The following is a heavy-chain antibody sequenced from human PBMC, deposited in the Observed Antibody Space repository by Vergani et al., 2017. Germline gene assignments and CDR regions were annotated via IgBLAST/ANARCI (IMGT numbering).Heavy chain of an antibody. V-gene: IGHV3-48*03. J-gene: IGHJ4*02. CDR1: GFTFSSYE. CDR2: ISSSGSTI. CDR3: ARDGRGWLLRN. Sequence: EVQLVESGGGLVQPGGSLRLSCAASGFTFSSYEMNWVRQAPGKGLEWVSYISSSGSTIYYADSVKGRFTISRDNAKNSLYLQMNSLRAEDTAVYYCARDGRGWLLRNWGQGTLVTVSS. D-gene: IGHD5-12*01.